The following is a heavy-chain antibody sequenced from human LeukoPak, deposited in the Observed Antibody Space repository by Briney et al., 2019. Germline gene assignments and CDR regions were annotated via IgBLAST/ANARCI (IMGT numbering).Heavy chain of an antibody. D-gene: IGHD3-22*01. V-gene: IGHV1-8*02. CDR3: ARAPYYYDRAFDY. J-gene: IGHJ4*02. CDR1: GYTFTSYG. Sequence: ASVKVSCKASGYTFTSYGISWVRQAPGQGLEWMGWMNPNSGNTGYAQKFQGRVTMTRDTSISTAYMELSRLRSDDTAVYYCARAPYYYDRAFDYWGQGTLVTVPS. CDR2: MNPNSGNT.